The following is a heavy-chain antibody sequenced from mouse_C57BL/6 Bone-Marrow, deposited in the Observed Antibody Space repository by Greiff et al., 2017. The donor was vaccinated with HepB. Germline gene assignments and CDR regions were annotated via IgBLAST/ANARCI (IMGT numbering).Heavy chain of an antibody. J-gene: IGHJ2*01. CDR3: ARGGLLLRCYYFDY. CDR1: GYTFTSYW. Sequence: QVQLQQSGAELVMPGASVKLSCKASGYTFTSYWMHWVKQRPGQGLEWIGEIDPSDSYTNYNQKFKGKSTLTVDKSSSTAYMQLSSLTSEDSAVYYCARGGLLLRCYYFDYWGQGTTLTVSS. V-gene: IGHV1-69*01. CDR2: IDPSDSYT. D-gene: IGHD1-1*01.